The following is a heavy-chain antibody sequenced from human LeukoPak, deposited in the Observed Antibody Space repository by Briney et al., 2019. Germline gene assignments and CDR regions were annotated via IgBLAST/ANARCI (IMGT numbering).Heavy chain of an antibody. CDR2: IQYDGSNE. CDR3: ARDPGASYYDILTGYSYYMDV. CDR1: RFTFSSYG. V-gene: IGHV3-30*02. D-gene: IGHD3-9*01. J-gene: IGHJ6*03. Sequence: TGGSLRLSCAASRFTFSSYGMHWVRQAPGKGLEWVAYIQYDGSNEQYADSVKGRFTISRDNAKNSLYLQMNSLRAEDTAVYYCARDPGASYYDILTGYSYYMDVWGKGTTVTVSS.